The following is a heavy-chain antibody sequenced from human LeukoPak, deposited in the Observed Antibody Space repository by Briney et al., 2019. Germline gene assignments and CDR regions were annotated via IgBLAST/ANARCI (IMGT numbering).Heavy chain of an antibody. CDR2: IYIGGST. V-gene: IGHV3-66*01. Sequence: PGGSLRLSCAASGFTVSSNYMSWVRQAPGRGLEWVAVIYIGGSTYYADSGKGRFTISRDISNNTLYLQMNSLRAEDTAVYYCARDKSANYHYYAMDVWGQGTTVTVSS. J-gene: IGHJ6*02. CDR3: ARDKSANYHYYAMDV. CDR1: GFTVSSNY.